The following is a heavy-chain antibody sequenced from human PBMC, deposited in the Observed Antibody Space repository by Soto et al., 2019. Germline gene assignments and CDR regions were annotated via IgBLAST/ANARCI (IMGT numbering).Heavy chain of an antibody. CDR2: IIPIFGTA. Sequence: QVQLVQSGAEVKKPGSSVKVSCKASGGTFSSYAISWVRQAPGQGLEWMGGIIPIFGTANYAQKFQGRVTITADESTSTDYMELSSLRSEDTAVYYCARSAAGYYYGSGSNQSWGQGTLVTVSS. V-gene: IGHV1-69*01. CDR3: ARSAAGYYYGSGSNQS. CDR1: GGTFSSYA. J-gene: IGHJ5*02. D-gene: IGHD3-10*01.